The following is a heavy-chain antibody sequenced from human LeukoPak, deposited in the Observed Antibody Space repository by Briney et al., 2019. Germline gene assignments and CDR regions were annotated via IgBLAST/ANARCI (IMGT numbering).Heavy chain of an antibody. Sequence: GEPLKISCKGSGYSFTTYWIGWVRQMPGKGLEWMGIIYPGDSDTRYSPSFQGQVTISADKSISTAYLQWSSLKASDTAMYYCARHRDGSGSYFDAFDIWGQGTMVTVSS. D-gene: IGHD3-10*01. J-gene: IGHJ3*02. CDR2: IYPGDSDT. CDR1: GYSFTTYW. V-gene: IGHV5-51*01. CDR3: ARHRDGSGSYFDAFDI.